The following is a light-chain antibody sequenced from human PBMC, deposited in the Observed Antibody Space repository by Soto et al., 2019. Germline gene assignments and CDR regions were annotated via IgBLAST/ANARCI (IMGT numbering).Light chain of an antibody. Sequence: QSALSQPASVSGSPGQTITISCTGTSSDVGGYKYVSWYQQHPDKAPKLIIFEVSNRPSGLSSRFSGSKSGNTASLTISGLQAEYEADYYCASYTSSSTSVIFGRGTKLTVL. CDR3: ASYTSSSTSVI. J-gene: IGLJ2*01. V-gene: IGLV2-14*01. CDR1: SSDVGGYKY. CDR2: EVS.